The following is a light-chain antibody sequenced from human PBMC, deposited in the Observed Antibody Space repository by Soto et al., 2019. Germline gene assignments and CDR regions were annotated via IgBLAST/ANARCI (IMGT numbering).Light chain of an antibody. V-gene: IGKV3-11*01. CDR2: DAS. CDR3: QQRSNWPPT. Sequence: EIVLTQSPATLSLSPRDRATLSCTASQDITYYLAWYQHKPGQAPRLLMYDASHRATGIPARFSGSGSGTDFTLIISSLEPEDFAVYYCQQRSNWPPTFGGGTKVEIK. CDR1: QDITYY. J-gene: IGKJ4*01.